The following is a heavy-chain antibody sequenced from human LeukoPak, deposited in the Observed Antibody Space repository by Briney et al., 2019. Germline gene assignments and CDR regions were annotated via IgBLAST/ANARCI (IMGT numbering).Heavy chain of an antibody. CDR1: GDTLTELS. D-gene: IGHD5-12*01. CDR3: ARDGEGWLPNYFDY. Sequence: GASVKVSCKLSGDTLTELSMHWVRQSPGKGLEWMGGFVPEDGETIYAQKFQGRVTMTEDTSTDTAYMELSSLRSDDTAVYYCARDGEGWLPNYFDYWGQGTLVTVSS. V-gene: IGHV1-24*01. CDR2: FVPEDGET. J-gene: IGHJ4*02.